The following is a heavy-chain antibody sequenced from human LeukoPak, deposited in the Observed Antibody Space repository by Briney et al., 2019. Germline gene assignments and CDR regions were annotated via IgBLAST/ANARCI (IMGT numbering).Heavy chain of an antibody. Sequence: GGSLRLSCAASGFTFSSYAMSWVRQAPGKGLEWVSAISGTGGSTYYADSVKGRFTISRDNSKNTLYPQMNSLRADDTAVYYCAKEIYGDSTGGRFQHWGQGTLVTVSS. CDR2: ISGTGGST. J-gene: IGHJ1*01. D-gene: IGHD4-17*01. V-gene: IGHV3-23*01. CDR1: GFTFSSYA. CDR3: AKEIYGDSTGGRFQH.